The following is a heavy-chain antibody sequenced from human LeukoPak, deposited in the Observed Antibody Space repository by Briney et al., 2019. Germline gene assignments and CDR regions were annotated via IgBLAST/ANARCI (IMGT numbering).Heavy chain of an antibody. V-gene: IGHV3-48*01. D-gene: IGHD6-19*01. Sequence: AGGSLRLSCAASGFTFSSYSMNWVRQAPGKGLEWISYISSSGSTIYYADSVKGRFTISRDNSKNTLYLQMNSLRAEDTAVYYCAKDPLAVAGTDYWGQGTLVTVSS. CDR1: GFTFSSYS. CDR2: ISSSGSTI. J-gene: IGHJ4*02. CDR3: AKDPLAVAGTDY.